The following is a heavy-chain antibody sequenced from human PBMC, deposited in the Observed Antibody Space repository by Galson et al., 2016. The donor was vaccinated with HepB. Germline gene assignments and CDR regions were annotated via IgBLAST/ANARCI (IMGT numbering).Heavy chain of an antibody. V-gene: IGHV4-59*13. D-gene: IGHD1-7*01. Sequence: TLSLTCTVSGGSIRNNYWAWIRQSPGKGLEWLGIIYAGGSTTYNPSLNSRVIMSVDKSKPQISLKLTSVSTADTAGYYCAKMGRAATHDTHGTHDWFDSWGQGTLVTVSS. CDR2: IYAGGST. CDR1: GGSIRNNY. CDR3: AKMGRAATHDTHGTHDWFDS. J-gene: IGHJ5*01.